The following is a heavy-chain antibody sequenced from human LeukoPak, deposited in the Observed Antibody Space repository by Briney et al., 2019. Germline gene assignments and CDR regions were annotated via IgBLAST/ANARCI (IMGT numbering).Heavy chain of an antibody. CDR3: SCESLAYQNDS. D-gene: IGHD3-10*01. CDR1: GYTFTGYY. V-gene: IGHV1-2*02. Sequence: GASLKVSCKASGYTFTGYYMHWVRQAPGQGLEWMGWINPNSGGTNYAQKFQGRVTMTRATSNSTAYMELSRLRSDDTAVYYCSCESLAYQNDSWGQGTLVTVSS. J-gene: IGHJ4*02. CDR2: INPNSGGT.